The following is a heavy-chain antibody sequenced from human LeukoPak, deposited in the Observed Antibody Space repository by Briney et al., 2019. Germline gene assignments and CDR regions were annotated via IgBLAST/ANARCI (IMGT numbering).Heavy chain of an antibody. Sequence: GGSLRLSCGASGFTFSNYAMSWVRQAPGKGLEWVANIKEDGSAQYYVDSVKGRFTISRDNAQNSLNLQMNSLRAEDTAVYYCATSSNAPGNHWGQGTLVTVSS. CDR1: GFTFSNYA. CDR3: ATSSNAPGNH. J-gene: IGHJ5*02. V-gene: IGHV3-7*01. D-gene: IGHD2-2*01. CDR2: IKEDGSAQ.